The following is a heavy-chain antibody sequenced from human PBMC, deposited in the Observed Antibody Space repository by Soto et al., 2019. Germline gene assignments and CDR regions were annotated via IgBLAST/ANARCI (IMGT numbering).Heavy chain of an antibody. D-gene: IGHD3-9*01. V-gene: IGHV1-18*01. J-gene: IGHJ6*02. Sequence: QVQLVQSGAEVKKPGATVKVSCKASGYTFTSYGISWVRQAPGQGLERMGWISAYNSNTNYAQKLQGRVTMTTATSTSTAYMELRSLRSDDTAVYYCASATGSSYGMDVWGQGTTVAVSS. CDR1: GYTFTSYG. CDR2: ISAYNSNT. CDR3: ASATGSSYGMDV.